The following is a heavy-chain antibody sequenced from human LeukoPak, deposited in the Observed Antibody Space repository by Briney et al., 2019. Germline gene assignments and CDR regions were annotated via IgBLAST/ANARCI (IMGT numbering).Heavy chain of an antibody. V-gene: IGHV3-23*01. CDR3: AKDLLAVGASESPLDY. D-gene: IGHD1-26*01. CDR1: GFTFSSYE. CDR2: ISGSGGST. Sequence: HPGGSLRLSCAASGFTFSSYEMNWVRQAPGKGLEWVSAISGSGGSTYYADSVKGRFTISRDNSKNTLYLQMNSLRAEDTAVYYCAKDLLAVGASESPLDYWGQGTLVTVSS. J-gene: IGHJ4*02.